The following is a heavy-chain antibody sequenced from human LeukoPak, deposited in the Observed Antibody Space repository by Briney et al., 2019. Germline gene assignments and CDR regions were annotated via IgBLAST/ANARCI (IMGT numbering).Heavy chain of an antibody. CDR2: IKQDGSEK. V-gene: IGHV3-7*03. D-gene: IGHD2-2*03. J-gene: IGHJ4*02. CDR1: GFTVSSNY. CDR3: ARERGYLGSYYFDY. Sequence: QAGGSLRLSCAASGFTVSSNYMSWVRQAPGKGLEWVANIKQDGSEKYYVDSVKGRFTISRDNAKNSLYLQMNSLRAEDTAVYYCARERGYLGSYYFDYWGQGTLVTVSS.